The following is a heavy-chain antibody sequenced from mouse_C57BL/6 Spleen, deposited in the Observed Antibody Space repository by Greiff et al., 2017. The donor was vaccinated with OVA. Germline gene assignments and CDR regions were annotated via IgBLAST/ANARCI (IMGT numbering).Heavy chain of an antibody. CDR1: GYTFTGYW. J-gene: IGHJ1*03. Sequence: QVQLKQSGAELMKPGASVKLSCKATGYTFTGYWIEWVKQRPGHGLEWIGEILPGSGSTNYNEKFKGKATFTADTSSNTAYMQLSSLTTEDSAIYYCARSEVYYGSSLYWYFDVWGTGTTVTVSS. V-gene: IGHV1-9*01. CDR2: ILPGSGST. CDR3: ARSEVYYGSSLYWYFDV. D-gene: IGHD1-1*01.